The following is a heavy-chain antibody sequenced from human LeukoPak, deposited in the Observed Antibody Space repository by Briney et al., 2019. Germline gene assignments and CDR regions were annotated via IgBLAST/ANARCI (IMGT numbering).Heavy chain of an antibody. Sequence: GASVKVSCKASGYTFTSYDINWVRQAPGQGLEWMGWISAYNGNTNYAQKLQGRVTMTTDTSTSTAYMELRSLRSDDTAVYYCARAKYYYDSSGYYDWGQGTLVTVSS. CDR1: GYTFTSYD. D-gene: IGHD3-22*01. V-gene: IGHV1-18*01. CDR2: ISAYNGNT. J-gene: IGHJ4*02. CDR3: ARAKYYYDSSGYYD.